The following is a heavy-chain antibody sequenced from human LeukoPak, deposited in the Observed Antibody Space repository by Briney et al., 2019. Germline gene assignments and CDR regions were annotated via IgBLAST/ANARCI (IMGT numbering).Heavy chain of an antibody. CDR1: GFTFRTYG. V-gene: IGHV3-33*01. D-gene: IGHD3-3*02. CDR3: ARDRALGYFDL. CDR2: IYYDGSNK. J-gene: IGHJ2*01. Sequence: PLRLSCAASGFTFRTYGMHWVRQAPGKGLEWVAIIYYDGSNKYYTDSVKGRFTISRDDSKNTLYLQMSSLRAEDTAVYYCARDRALGYFDLWGRGTLVTVSS.